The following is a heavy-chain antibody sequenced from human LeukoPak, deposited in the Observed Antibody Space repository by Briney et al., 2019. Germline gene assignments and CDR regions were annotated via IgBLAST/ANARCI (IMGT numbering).Heavy chain of an antibody. Sequence: SETLSLTCAVYGGSFSGYYWGWIRQPPGKGLEWIGEINHSGSTNYNPSLKSRVTISVDTSKNQFSLKLSSVTAADTAVYYCARHRWEPGPFDYWGQGTLVTVSS. D-gene: IGHD1-26*01. J-gene: IGHJ4*02. CDR2: INHSGST. CDR3: ARHRWEPGPFDY. V-gene: IGHV4-34*01. CDR1: GGSFSGYY.